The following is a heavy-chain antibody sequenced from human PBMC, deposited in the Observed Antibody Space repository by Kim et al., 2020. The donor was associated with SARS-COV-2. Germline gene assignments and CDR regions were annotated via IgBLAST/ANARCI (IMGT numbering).Heavy chain of an antibody. V-gene: IGHV4-59*08. CDR3: ARRRRSDPTITSENFFDS. Sequence: SETLSLTCTVSGTSTTSYLWYWIRQPPGKGLEWVAYTSYSENTIYNPSLESRATISLDTSKNQFSLNLYSVTAADNAVYYCARRRRSDPTITSENFFDSWGQGLLVTVSA. CDR2: TSYSENT. D-gene: IGHD1-20*01. J-gene: IGHJ4*02. CDR1: GTSTTSYL.